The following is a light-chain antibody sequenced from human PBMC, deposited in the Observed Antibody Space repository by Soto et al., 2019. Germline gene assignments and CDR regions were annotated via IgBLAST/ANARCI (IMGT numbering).Light chain of an antibody. Sequence: QSALTQPRSVSGSPGQSVTISCTGTSSDVGAYNYVSWYQQHPGKAPKFIIYDVSTRPSGVPDRFSGSKSGNTASLIISGLQAEDEADYYCSSYAGSYSFVFGSGTKLTVL. CDR1: SSDVGAYNY. J-gene: IGLJ1*01. V-gene: IGLV2-11*01. CDR3: SSYAGSYSFV. CDR2: DVS.